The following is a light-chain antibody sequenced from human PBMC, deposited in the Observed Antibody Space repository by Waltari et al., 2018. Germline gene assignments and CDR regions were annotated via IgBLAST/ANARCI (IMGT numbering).Light chain of an antibody. CDR2: HAS. CDR1: QGISHY. J-gene: IGKJ1*01. CDR3: QHYVNLPVT. V-gene: IGKV3-20*01. Sequence: EVVLTQSPGTLSLSPGEGATLSCRASQGISHYLAWYQQKPGQAPRLLIYHASSRATGIPDRFSGSGSGTDFSLTISRLEPEDFAVYYCQHYVNLPVTFGQGTKVEIK.